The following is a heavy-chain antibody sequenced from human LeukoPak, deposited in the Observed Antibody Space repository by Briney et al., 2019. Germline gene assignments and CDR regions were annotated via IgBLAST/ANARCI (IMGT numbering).Heavy chain of an antibody. CDR1: GFNFDDYG. Sequence: PGGSLRLSCAASGFNFDDYGMSWVRQVPGKGLEWVSNINWNGGSTVYADSVKGRFTISRDNAKNSLYLQMNSLRAEDTAVYYCARFHLQPFRAAIRYSFDYWGQGTLVTVSS. CDR3: ARFHLQPFRAAIRYSFDY. D-gene: IGHD2-2*02. J-gene: IGHJ4*02. CDR2: INWNGGST. V-gene: IGHV3-20*04.